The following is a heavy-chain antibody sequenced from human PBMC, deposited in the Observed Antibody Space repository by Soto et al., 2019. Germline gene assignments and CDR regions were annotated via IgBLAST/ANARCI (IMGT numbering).Heavy chain of an antibody. D-gene: IGHD3-3*01. V-gene: IGHV3-23*01. J-gene: IGHJ6*02. CDR2: ISGSGGST. Sequence: LRLSCAASGFTFSNYAMSWVCQAPGEGLEWVSGISGSGGSTYYADSVKGRFTISRDNSKNTLYLQMNSLRAEDTAVYYCAKQHYYDLWSGYNYGMDVWGQGTQVTVSS. CDR3: AKQHYYDLWSGYNYGMDV. CDR1: GFTFSNYA.